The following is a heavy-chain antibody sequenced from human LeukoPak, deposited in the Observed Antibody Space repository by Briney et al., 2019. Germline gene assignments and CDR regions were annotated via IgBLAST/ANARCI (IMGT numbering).Heavy chain of an antibody. J-gene: IGHJ4*02. V-gene: IGHV1-18*01. CDR3: ARGLYYYDSSGYYLYYFDY. D-gene: IGHD3-22*01. CDR1: GYTFTSYG. Sequence: GASVKVSCKASGYTFTSYGISWVRQAPGQGLEWMGWISAYNGNTNYAQKLQGRVTMTTDTSTSTVYMELRSLRSEDAAVYYCARGLYYYDSSGYYLYYFDYWGQGTLVTVSS. CDR2: ISAYNGNT.